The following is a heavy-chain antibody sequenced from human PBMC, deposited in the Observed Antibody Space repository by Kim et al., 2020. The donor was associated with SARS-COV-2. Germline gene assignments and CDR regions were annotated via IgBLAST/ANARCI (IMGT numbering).Heavy chain of an antibody. V-gene: IGHV4-59*13. CDR1: GGSISFDY. CDR2: IYYNGDT. J-gene: IGHJ4*02. Sequence: SETLSLTCTVSGGSISFDYWSWIRQPPGKGLEWIGYIYYNGDTNYKPSLKSRVTISVDASKNQFSLRLTSVTAADTAVYYCARDLGLTTGFDYWGQGTQVTVSS. D-gene: IGHD4-17*01. CDR3: ARDLGLTTGFDY.